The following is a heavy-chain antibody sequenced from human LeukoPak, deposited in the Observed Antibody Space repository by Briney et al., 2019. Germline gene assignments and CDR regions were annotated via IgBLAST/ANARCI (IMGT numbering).Heavy chain of an antibody. CDR1: GFTSRSYA. CDR3: ARVIVVVTATVNWYFDL. V-gene: IGHV3-64*01. J-gene: IGHJ2*01. D-gene: IGHD2-21*02. CDR2: FSSNGGST. Sequence: GGSLRLSCAASGFTSRSYAMHWVRQAPGRGLEYVSPFSSNGGSTYYANSVKGRFTISRDNSKNTLYLQMGSLRAEDMAVYYCARVIVVVTATVNWYFDLWGRGTLVTVSS.